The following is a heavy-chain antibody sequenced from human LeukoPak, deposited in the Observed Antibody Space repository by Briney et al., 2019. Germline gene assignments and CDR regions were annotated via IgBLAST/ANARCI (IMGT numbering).Heavy chain of an antibody. CDR3: ARSRSSGFDS. D-gene: IGHD1-26*01. Sequence: PGGSLRLSCAASGFTFSSYWMHSVRQAPRKGLVWVSRINGDRSTTSYADSVKGRFTISRDNAKNTLYLQMSSLRVEDTAVYYCARSRSSGFDSWGQGTLVTVSS. J-gene: IGHJ4*02. V-gene: IGHV3-74*01. CDR2: INGDRSTT. CDR1: GFTFSSYW.